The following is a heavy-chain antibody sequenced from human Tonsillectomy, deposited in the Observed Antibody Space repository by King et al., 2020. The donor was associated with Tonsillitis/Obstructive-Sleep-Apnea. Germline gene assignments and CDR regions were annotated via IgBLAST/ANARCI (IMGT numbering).Heavy chain of an antibody. CDR1: GFSFSDAW. D-gene: IGHD1-26*01. Sequence: VQLVESGGGLVKPGGSLTLSCAASGFSFSDAWMNWVRQAPGKGLEWVGRIKSNTDGASEDYSAPVKGRFIISSDDKNNAMYLQMNSLKTADKAVYYCSRIKRLWDFSGRGCWGQGTLVTVSS. J-gene: IGHJ4*02. CDR3: SRIKRLWDFSGRGC. V-gene: IGHV3-15*07. CDR2: IKSNTDGASE.